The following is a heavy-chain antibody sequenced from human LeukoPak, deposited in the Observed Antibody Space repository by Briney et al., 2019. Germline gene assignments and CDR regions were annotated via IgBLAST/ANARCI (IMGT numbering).Heavy chain of an antibody. Sequence: GGSLRLSCAASGFTFSNYGIHWVRQAPGKGLEWVAFIRYDGSDKYYADSVKGRFTISRDSSKNTVCLQMNSLRGEDTAVYYCAKSPYMGGSSWTEFDYWGQGTLVTVSS. CDR3: AKSPYMGGSSWTEFDY. D-gene: IGHD6-13*01. CDR1: GFTFSNYG. CDR2: IRYDGSDK. V-gene: IGHV3-30*02. J-gene: IGHJ4*02.